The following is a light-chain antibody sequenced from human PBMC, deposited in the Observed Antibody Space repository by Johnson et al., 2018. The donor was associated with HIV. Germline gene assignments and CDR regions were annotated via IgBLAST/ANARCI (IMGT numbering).Light chain of an antibody. Sequence: TQPPSVSAAPGQKVTISCSGSSSNIGNNYVSWYQQLPGTAPKLLIYDNNKRPSGIPDRFSGSKSGPSATLGITGLQTGDEADYYCGTWDSSLSAYVFGTGTKVTVL. CDR3: GTWDSSLSAYV. J-gene: IGLJ1*01. V-gene: IGLV1-51*01. CDR1: SSNIGNNY. CDR2: DNN.